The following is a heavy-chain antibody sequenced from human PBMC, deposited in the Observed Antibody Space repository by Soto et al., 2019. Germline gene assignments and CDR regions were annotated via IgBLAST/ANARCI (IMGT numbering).Heavy chain of an antibody. D-gene: IGHD6-19*01. CDR2: IKSKTDGGTT. V-gene: IGHV3-15*07. J-gene: IGHJ4*02. CDR3: TTTSRSGWSPHFDY. CDR1: GFTFSNAW. Sequence: PGGSLRLSCAASGFTFSNAWMNWVRQAPGKGLEWVGRIKSKTDGGTTDYAAPVNGRFTISRDDSKNTLYLQMNSLKTEDTAVYYCTTTSRSGWSPHFDYWGQGTLVTVSS.